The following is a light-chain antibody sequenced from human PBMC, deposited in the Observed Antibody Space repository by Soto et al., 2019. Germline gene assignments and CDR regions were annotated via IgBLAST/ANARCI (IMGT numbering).Light chain of an antibody. Sequence: EIQMTQSPSALSASVGDRVTITCRASQSISSYLNWYQQKPGKAPKLLIYAASSLQSGVPSRFSGSGSGKDFTRTISSLKLEDFATSYCQQHHRYPGTFGRGTRLEIK. CDR1: QSISSY. CDR3: QQHHRYPGT. J-gene: IGKJ5*01. V-gene: IGKV1-39*01. CDR2: AAS.